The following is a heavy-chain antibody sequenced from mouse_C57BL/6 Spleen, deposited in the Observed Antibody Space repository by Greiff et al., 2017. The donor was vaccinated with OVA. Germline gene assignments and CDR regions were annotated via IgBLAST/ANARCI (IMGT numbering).Heavy chain of an antibody. CDR3: ARHRVLRSYWYFDV. J-gene: IGHJ1*03. CDR2: IDPEDGET. D-gene: IGHD1-1*01. V-gene: IGHV14-2*01. Sequence: VQLQQSGAELVKPGASVKLSCTASGFNIKDYYMHWVKQRTEQGLEWIGRIDPEDGETKYDPKFQGKATITADTSSNTAYLQLSSLTSEDTAVYYCARHRVLRSYWYFDVWGTGTTVTVSS. CDR1: GFNIKDYY.